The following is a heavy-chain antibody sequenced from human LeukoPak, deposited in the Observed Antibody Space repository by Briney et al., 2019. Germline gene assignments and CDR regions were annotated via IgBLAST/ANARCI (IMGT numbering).Heavy chain of an antibody. D-gene: IGHD6-13*01. V-gene: IGHV3-23*01. CDR1: GFTFSNYA. J-gene: IGHJ4*02. Sequence: GGSLRLSCAASGFTFSNYAMSWVRQAPGKGLEWVSATGSGGGTFYADSVKGRFTISRDNSRNTLYLQLNSLRAEDTAVYYCARDQGGSSSWYEVDYWGQGTLVTVSS. CDR3: ARDQGGSSSWYEVDY. CDR2: TGSGGGT.